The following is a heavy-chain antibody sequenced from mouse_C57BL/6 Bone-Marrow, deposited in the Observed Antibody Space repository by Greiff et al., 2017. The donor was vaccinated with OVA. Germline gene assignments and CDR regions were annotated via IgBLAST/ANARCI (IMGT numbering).Heavy chain of an antibody. Sequence: QVHVKQSGAELARPGASVKMSCKASGYTFTSYTMHWVKQRPGQGLEWIGYINPSSGYTKYNQKFKDKATLTADKSSSTAYMQLSSLTSEDSAVYYCARPTTVAGLDYWGQGTTLTVSS. CDR3: ARPTTVAGLDY. D-gene: IGHD1-1*01. CDR2: INPSSGYT. V-gene: IGHV1-4*01. J-gene: IGHJ2*01. CDR1: GYTFTSYT.